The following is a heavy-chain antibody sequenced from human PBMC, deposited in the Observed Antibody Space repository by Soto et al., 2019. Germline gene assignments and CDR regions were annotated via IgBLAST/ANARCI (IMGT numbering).Heavy chain of an antibody. Sequence: QLQLQESGPGLVKPSETLSLTCTVSGGSISSSSYYWGWIRQPPGKGLEWIGSIYYSGSTYYNPSLKRRVTISVDTSKNQFSLQLSSVTAADTAVYYCARLKRGLSGWHDAFDIWGQGTMVTVSS. CDR1: GGSISSSSYY. V-gene: IGHV4-39*01. CDR3: ARLKRGLSGWHDAFDI. CDR2: IYYSGST. J-gene: IGHJ3*02. D-gene: IGHD6-19*01.